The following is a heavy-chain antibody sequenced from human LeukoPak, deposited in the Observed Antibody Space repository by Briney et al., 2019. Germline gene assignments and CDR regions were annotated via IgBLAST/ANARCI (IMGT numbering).Heavy chain of an antibody. CDR3: ASLMGASTHPDFDY. D-gene: IGHD1-26*01. V-gene: IGHV4-59*01. CDR2: IYYSGST. J-gene: IGHJ4*02. Sequence: SETLSLTCTVSGGSISSYYWSWIRQPPGKGLEWIGYIYYSGSTNYNPSLKSRVTISVDTSKNQFSLKLSSVTAADTAVYYCASLMGASTHPDFDYWGQGTLVTVSS. CDR1: GGSISSYY.